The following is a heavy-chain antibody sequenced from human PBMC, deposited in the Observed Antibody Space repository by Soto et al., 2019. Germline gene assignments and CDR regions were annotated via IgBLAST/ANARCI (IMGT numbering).Heavy chain of an antibody. V-gene: IGHV3-33*01. Sequence: ESGGGVVQPGRSLRLSCAASGFTFSNYGIHWVRQAPGKGLEWVAVIWFDGRNEYYADSVKGRFSTSRDNSKNTVYLQMNSLRADDTAVYYCAREGGAGSYYAFDIWGQGTMVTVSS. CDR3: AREGGAGSYYAFDI. CDR1: GFTFSNYG. J-gene: IGHJ3*02. CDR2: IWFDGRNE. D-gene: IGHD3-10*01.